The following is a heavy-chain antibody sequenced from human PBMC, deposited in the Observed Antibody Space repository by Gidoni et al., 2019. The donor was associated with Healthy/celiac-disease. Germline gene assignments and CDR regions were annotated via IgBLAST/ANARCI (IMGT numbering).Heavy chain of an antibody. CDR2: SYSGGST. CDR3: ARDKGVDYYYYGMDV. CDR1: GFPASSHY. J-gene: IGHJ6*02. D-gene: IGHD2-15*01. V-gene: IGHV3-53*02. Sequence: EVQLVETGGGLIQPGGSLRPSCPAPGFPASSHYMSWVRQAPGKGLEWVPVSYSGGSTYYADSVKGRFTISRDNSKNTLYLQMNSLRAEDTAVYYCARDKGVDYYYYGMDVWGQGTTVTVSS.